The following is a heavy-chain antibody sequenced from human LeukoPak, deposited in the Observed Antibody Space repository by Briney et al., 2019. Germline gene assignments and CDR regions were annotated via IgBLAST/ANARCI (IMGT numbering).Heavy chain of an antibody. CDR2: IYYSGST. CDR3: ASQYYDILTGYPYHFDY. V-gene: IGHV4-39*01. CDR1: GGSISNSSYY. Sequence: PSETLSLTCTVSGGSISNSSYYWGWIRQPPGKGLEWIGSIYYSGSTYYNPSLKSRVTMSVDTSENQFSLKLGSVTAADTAVYYCASQYYDILTGYPYHFDYWGQGTLVTVSS. J-gene: IGHJ4*02. D-gene: IGHD3-9*01.